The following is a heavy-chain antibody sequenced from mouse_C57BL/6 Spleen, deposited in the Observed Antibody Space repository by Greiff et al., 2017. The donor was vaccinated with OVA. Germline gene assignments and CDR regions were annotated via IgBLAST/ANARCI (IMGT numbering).Heavy chain of an antibody. CDR2: ISSGSSTI. CDR1: GFTFSDYG. D-gene: IGHD2-1*01. Sequence: DVMLVESGGGLVKPGGSLKLSCAASGFTFSDYGMHWVRQAPEKGLEWVAYISSGSSTIYYADTVKGRFTISRDNAKNTLFLQMTSLRSEDTAMYYCARGYYGIHFDYWGQGTTLTVSS. V-gene: IGHV5-17*01. CDR3: ARGYYGIHFDY. J-gene: IGHJ2*01.